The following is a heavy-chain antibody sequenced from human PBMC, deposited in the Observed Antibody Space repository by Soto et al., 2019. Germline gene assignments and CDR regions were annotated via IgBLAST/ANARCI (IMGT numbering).Heavy chain of an antibody. Sequence: SETLSLTCAVYGGSFSGYYWSWIRQPPGKGLEWIGEINHSGSTNYNPSLKSRVTISVDTSKNQFSLKLSSVTAADTAVYYCARGTLRYFDWLLYSPVAFDYWGQGTLVTVSS. CDR3: ARGTLRYFDWLLYSPVAFDY. V-gene: IGHV4-34*01. J-gene: IGHJ4*02. CDR2: INHSGST. D-gene: IGHD3-9*01. CDR1: GGSFSGYY.